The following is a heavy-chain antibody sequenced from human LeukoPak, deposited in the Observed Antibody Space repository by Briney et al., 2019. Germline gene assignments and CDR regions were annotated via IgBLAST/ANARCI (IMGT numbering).Heavy chain of an antibody. D-gene: IGHD2-15*01. CDR2: ISASGGRT. V-gene: IGHV3-23*01. J-gene: IGHJ4*02. CDR3: PKPHLHGSGANCYFPDY. Sequence: GGSLRLSRAASGFTFRSYAITWVRQTPGKGLAGVSGISASGGRTHYADSLRGRPTIHRHNPKNTLSLAINSQTARDGPVFYFPKPHLHGSGANCYFPDYWGQGTLVTVSS. CDR1: GFTFRSYA.